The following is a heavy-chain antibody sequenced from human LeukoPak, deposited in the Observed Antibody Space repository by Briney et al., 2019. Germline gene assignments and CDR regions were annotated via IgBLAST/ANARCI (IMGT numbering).Heavy chain of an antibody. CDR3: ATKQWLAPPPDS. V-gene: IGHV3-74*01. CDR2: INTDGTVT. CDR1: GFTFSKYW. D-gene: IGHD6-19*01. J-gene: IGHJ4*02. Sequence: GGSLRLSCAASGFTFSKYWMLWVRQAPGKGLESVSRINTDGTVTTYADSVKGRFAVSRDNADNTMFLQMNSVRDEDTAVYYCATKQWLAPPPDSWGQGTPVTVSS.